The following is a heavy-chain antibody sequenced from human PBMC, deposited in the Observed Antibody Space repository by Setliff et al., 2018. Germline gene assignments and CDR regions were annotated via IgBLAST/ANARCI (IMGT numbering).Heavy chain of an antibody. J-gene: IGHJ4*02. CDR2: ISCYNGDR. CDR3: ARVRPCGADCSTGVGGPFDFDF. V-gene: IGHV1-18*01. Sequence: ASVKVSCKTSGYTFNTYGISWVRQAPGQGLEWMGWISCYNGDRRYAQSLQGRGTVTTDTSTNTVYMELRSLRSDDTALYYCARVRPCGADCSTGVGGPFDFDFWGQGTLVTVSS. CDR1: GYTFNTYG. D-gene: IGHD2-21*02.